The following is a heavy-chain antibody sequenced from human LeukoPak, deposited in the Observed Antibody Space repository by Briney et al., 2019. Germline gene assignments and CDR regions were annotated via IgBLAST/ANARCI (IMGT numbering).Heavy chain of an antibody. CDR2: IYPGDSDT. D-gene: IGHD5-12*01. CDR1: GYSFTSYW. Sequence: GESLKISCKGSGYSFTSYWIGWVRQMPGKGLEWMGIIYPGDSDTRYSPSFQGQVTISADKSISTAYLQWSSLKASDTAMYYCARSGQRGYSGYDSLEDDYYYGMDVWGQGTTVTVSS. V-gene: IGHV5-51*01. CDR3: ARSGQRGYSGYDSLEDDYYYGMDV. J-gene: IGHJ6*02.